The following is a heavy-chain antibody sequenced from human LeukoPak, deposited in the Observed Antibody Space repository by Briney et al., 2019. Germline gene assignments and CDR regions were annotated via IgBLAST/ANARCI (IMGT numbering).Heavy chain of an antibody. J-gene: IGHJ4*02. Sequence: TGGSLRLSCAASGFTVSSIYMSWVRQAPGKGLEWVSVIYTGGSTYYADSVKGRFTISRDNSKNTLYLQMNSLRAEDTAVYYCYSMIVVTIRLINDYWGQGTLVTVSS. D-gene: IGHD3-22*01. V-gene: IGHV3-66*01. CDR3: YSMIVVTIRLINDY. CDR1: GFTVSSIY. CDR2: IYTGGST.